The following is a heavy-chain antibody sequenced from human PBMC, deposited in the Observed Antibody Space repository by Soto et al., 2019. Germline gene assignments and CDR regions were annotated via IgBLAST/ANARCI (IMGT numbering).Heavy chain of an antibody. Sequence: GXSVKVSCKASGDTFTTYDINWVRQATGHGLEWMGWINPNSGNIGYAQRFQGRVTMTRDTAIRTAYMEVSSLRSDDTAVYYCARGRASGSYYLLDYWGQGTLVTVS. D-gene: IGHD3-10*01. CDR1: GDTFTTYD. CDR2: INPNSGNI. V-gene: IGHV1-8*01. J-gene: IGHJ4*02. CDR3: ARGRASGSYYLLDY.